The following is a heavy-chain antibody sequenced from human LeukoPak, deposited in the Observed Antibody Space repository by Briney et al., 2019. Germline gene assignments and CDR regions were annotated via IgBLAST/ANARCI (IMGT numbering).Heavy chain of an antibody. CDR2: IYFSGNT. D-gene: IGHD3-22*01. V-gene: IGHV4-30-4*01. CDR1: GGSISSGNYY. J-gene: IGHJ4*02. CDR3: ARILLDYFDSNGYPDY. Sequence: SETLSLTCTVSGGSISSGNYYWSWIRQPPGKGLEWIGYIYFSGNTYYNPSLTSRVTMSVDTSTNQFSLKLSSVTAADTAVYYCARILLDYFDSNGYPDYWGQGTLVTVSS.